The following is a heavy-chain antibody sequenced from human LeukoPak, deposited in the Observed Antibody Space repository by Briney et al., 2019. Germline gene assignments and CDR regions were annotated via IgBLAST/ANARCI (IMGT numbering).Heavy chain of an antibody. CDR1: GFTFSSYA. V-gene: IGHV3-23*01. Sequence: PGGSLRLSCAASGFTFSSYAMSWVRQAPGKGLEWVSAISGSGGSTYYADSVKGRFTISRDNAKNSLYLQMSSLRAEDTAVYHCAELGITMIGGVWGKGTTVTISS. CDR2: ISGSGGST. CDR3: AELGITMIGGV. J-gene: IGHJ6*04. D-gene: IGHD3-10*02.